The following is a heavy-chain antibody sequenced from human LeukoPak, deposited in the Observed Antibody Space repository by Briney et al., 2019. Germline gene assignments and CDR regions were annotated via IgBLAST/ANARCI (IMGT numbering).Heavy chain of an antibody. V-gene: IGHV3-23*01. Sequence: GGSLRLSCAASGFTFSNYAMMWVRQAPGKGLEWVSSITGGGDTYYVDSVKGRFTVSRDNSKNTLYLQINSLTADDTALYYCAKGKAAGAVAWFDPWGQGTLVTVPS. J-gene: IGHJ5*02. CDR1: GFTFSNYA. CDR3: AKGKAAGAVAWFDP. D-gene: IGHD6-13*01. CDR2: ITGGGDT.